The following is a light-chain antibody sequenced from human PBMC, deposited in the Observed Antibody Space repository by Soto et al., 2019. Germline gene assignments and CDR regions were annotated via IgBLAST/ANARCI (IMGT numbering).Light chain of an antibody. CDR1: RSFASSY. Sequence: EIVLTQSPVTLSLSPGERATLSCRASRSFASSYLGWYQQKPGQAPRLLIYAASTRATGIPDRFSGSGSATDFTLTNSRLEPEDSAVYDCQHYDSSPPYTFGQGTKLEIK. V-gene: IGKV3-20*01. CDR2: AAS. CDR3: QHYDSSPPYT. J-gene: IGKJ2*01.